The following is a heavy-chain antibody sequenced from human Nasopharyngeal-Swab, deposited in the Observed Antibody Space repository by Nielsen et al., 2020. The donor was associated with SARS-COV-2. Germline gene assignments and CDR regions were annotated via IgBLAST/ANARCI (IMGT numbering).Heavy chain of an antibody. D-gene: IGHD3-3*01. CDR3: ARFDFWSGYSYYGMDV. J-gene: IGHJ6*02. CDR2: IYTSGSA. CDR1: GGSISSGSYY. Sequence: SETLSLTCTVSGGSISSGSYYWSWIRQPAGKGLEWIGRIYTSGSANYNPSLKSRVTISVDTSKNQFSLKLSSVTAADTAVYYCARFDFWSGYSYYGMDVWGQGTTVTVSS. V-gene: IGHV4-61*02.